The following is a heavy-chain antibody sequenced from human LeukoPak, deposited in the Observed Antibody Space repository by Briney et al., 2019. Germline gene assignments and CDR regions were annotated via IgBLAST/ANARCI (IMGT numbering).Heavy chain of an antibody. J-gene: IGHJ4*02. Sequence: SQTLSLTCTVSGGSISPYYWRWIRQHPGKGRGWIGYIYYTGSTDYNPSLKSRVTISLDTSKDQFSLRLTSVTAADTAVYYGARGAYDSGSYQYFFDYWGQGTLVTVSS. CDR1: GGSISPYY. V-gene: IGHV4-59*01. D-gene: IGHD3-10*01. CDR3: ARGAYDSGSYQYFFDY. CDR2: IYYTGST.